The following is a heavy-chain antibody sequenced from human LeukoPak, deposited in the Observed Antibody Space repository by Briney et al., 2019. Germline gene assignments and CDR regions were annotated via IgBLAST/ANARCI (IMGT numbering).Heavy chain of an antibody. D-gene: IGHD6-6*01. CDR2: ITSTSTYI. CDR1: GFTFSSYN. CDR3: AKERPHGMDV. J-gene: IGHJ6*02. V-gene: IGHV3-21*01. Sequence: GGSLRLSCAASGFTFSSYNMNWVRRAPGKGLEWVSTITSTSTYIAYADSVKGRFTISRDNADNSLYLQMNSLRGDDTAVYYCAKERPHGMDVWGQGTSVTVSS.